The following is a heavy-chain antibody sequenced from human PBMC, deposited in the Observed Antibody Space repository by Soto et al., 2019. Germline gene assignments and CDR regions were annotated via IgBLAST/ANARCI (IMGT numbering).Heavy chain of an antibody. V-gene: IGHV5-51*01. CDR1: GYSFTSYW. CDR2: IYPGDSDT. J-gene: IGHJ6*02. CDR3: ARHGGIAAAAADNYYYYGMDV. D-gene: IGHD6-13*01. Sequence: SLKISCKGSGYSFTSYWIGWVRQMPGKGLEWMGIIYPGDSDTRYSPSFQGQVTISADKSISTAYLQWSSLKASDTAMYYCARHGGIAAAAADNYYYYGMDVWGQGTTVTV.